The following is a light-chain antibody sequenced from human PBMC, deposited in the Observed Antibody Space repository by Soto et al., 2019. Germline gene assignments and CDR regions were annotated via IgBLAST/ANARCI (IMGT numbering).Light chain of an antibody. J-gene: IGKJ2*01. V-gene: IGKV3-20*01. Sequence: EIVMTQSPVTLSVSPGERATLSCTASQSVNNNVAWYQQKPGQAPRLLIYGASTRATGIPGRFSGSASGTDFTLTISRLEPEDFAVYYCQQYGPSPMYTFGQGTNLEIK. CDR1: QSVNNN. CDR2: GAS. CDR3: QQYGPSPMYT.